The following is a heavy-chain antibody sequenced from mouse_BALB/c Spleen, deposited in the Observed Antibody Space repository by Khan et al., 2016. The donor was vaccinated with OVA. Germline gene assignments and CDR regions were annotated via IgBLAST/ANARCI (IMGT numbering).Heavy chain of an antibody. J-gene: IGHJ2*01. V-gene: IGHV3-2*02. CDR2: ISYSGVT. Sequence: EVQLQESGPVLVKPSQSLSLTCTVTGYSITSGYAWNWIRQFPGNKLEWMGYISYSGVTSYTPSLKSRISITRDTSKNQFFLQLNSVTTEDTATYYCARGNYYGYYFDYGGQGTTLTVSS. D-gene: IGHD1-1*01. CDR3: ARGNYYGYYFDY. CDR1: GYSITSGYA.